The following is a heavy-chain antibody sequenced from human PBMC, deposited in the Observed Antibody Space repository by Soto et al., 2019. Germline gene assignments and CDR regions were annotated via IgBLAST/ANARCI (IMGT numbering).Heavy chain of an antibody. Sequence: QLQLQESGPGLVKPSETLSLTCTVSGGSISSSSYYWGWIRQPPGKGLEWIGSIYYSGSTYYNPSLKSRVTISVDTSKNQFSLKLSSVTAADTAVYYCADERVKAVAAPEKDYYFDYWGQGTLVTVSS. J-gene: IGHJ4*02. CDR3: ADERVKAVAAPEKDYYFDY. D-gene: IGHD6-19*01. CDR2: IYYSGST. CDR1: GGSISSSSYY. V-gene: IGHV4-39*01.